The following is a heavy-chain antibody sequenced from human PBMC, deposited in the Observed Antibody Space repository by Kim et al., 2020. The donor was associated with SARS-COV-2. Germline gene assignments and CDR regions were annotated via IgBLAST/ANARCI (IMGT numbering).Heavy chain of an antibody. D-gene: IGHD2-2*01. V-gene: IGHV4-4*02. CDR3: ARHLFQPPWFDP. CDR2: IYHSGST. CDR1: GGSISSSNW. J-gene: IGHJ5*02. Sequence: SETLSLTCAVSGGSISSSNWWSWVRQPPGKGLEWIGEIYHSGSTNYSPSLKSRLTISVDKSKNQYSLKLSSVTAADTAVYYCARHLFQPPWFDPLGHGT.